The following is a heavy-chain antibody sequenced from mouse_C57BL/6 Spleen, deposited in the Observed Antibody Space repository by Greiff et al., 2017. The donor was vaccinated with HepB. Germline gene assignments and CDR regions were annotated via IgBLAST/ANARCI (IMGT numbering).Heavy chain of an antibody. D-gene: IGHD1-1*01. V-gene: IGHV3-1*01. CDR3: ARGTTRKVMDY. J-gene: IGHJ4*01. CDR2: ISYSGST. Sequence: EVHLVESGPGMVKPSQSLSLTCTVTGYSITSGYDWHWIRHFPGNKLEWMGYISYSGSTNYNPSLKSRISITHDTSKNHFFLKLNSVTTEDTATYYCARGTTRKVMDYWGQGTSVTVSS. CDR1: GYSITSGYD.